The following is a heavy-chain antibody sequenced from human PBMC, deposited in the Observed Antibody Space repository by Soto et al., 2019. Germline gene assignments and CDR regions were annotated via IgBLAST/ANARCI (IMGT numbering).Heavy chain of an antibody. Sequence: SETLSLTCTVSGGSISSGDYYWSWIRQPPGKGLEWIGYIYYSGSTYYNPSLKSRVTISVDTSKNQFSLKLSSVTAADTAVYYCARDPGRVPTVVTPGAFDIWGQGTMVTVSS. CDR2: IYYSGST. V-gene: IGHV4-30-4*01. CDR1: GGSISSGDYY. CDR3: ARDPGRVPTVVTPGAFDI. J-gene: IGHJ3*02. D-gene: IGHD4-17*01.